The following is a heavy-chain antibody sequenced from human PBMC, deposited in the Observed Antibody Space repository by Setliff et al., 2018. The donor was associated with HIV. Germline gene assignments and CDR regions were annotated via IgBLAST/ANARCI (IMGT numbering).Heavy chain of an antibody. CDR3: RIPPNGGRSFDV. J-gene: IGHJ3*01. V-gene: IGHV3-21*01. CDR2: ISRSSSYI. Sequence: GESLKISCAASGFTFSSHSMNWVRQAPGKGLEWVSSISRSSSYIYYSDSVKGRFTISRDNAGNSLYLQMNSLRVEDTALYYCRIPPNGGRSFDVWGQGTMVTVSS. CDR1: GFTFSSHS. D-gene: IGHD2-8*01.